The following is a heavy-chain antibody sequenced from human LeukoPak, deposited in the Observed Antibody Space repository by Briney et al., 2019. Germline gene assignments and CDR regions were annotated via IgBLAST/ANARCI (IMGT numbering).Heavy chain of an antibody. CDR2: INHSGST. CDR3: ARARSQYSGYDYKS. V-gene: IGHV4-34*01. CDR1: GGSFSSYY. D-gene: IGHD5-12*01. Sequence: PSETLSLTCAVYGGSFSSYYWRWIRQPPGKGLEWVGEINHSGSTNYNPSPKSRVTISVDTSKNQVSLKLSSVTAADTAVYYCARARSQYSGYDYKSWGQGTLVTVSS. J-gene: IGHJ4*02.